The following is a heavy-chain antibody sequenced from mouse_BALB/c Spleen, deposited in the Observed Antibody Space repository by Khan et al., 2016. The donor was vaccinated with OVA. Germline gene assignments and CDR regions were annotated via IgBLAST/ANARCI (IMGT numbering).Heavy chain of an antibody. D-gene: IGHD2-1*01. CDR1: GFTFSSFG. CDR2: ISSGSSTI. J-gene: IGHJ1*01. CDR3: ARSGGNFHWYFDV. Sequence: EVKLQESGGGLVQPGGSRKLSCAASGFTFSSFGMHWVRQAPKQGLEWVAYISSGSSTIYYVDTVKGRFTISRASPQNTLFLQMTSLGSEDTAMYYCARSGGNFHWYFDVWGAGTSVTVSS. V-gene: IGHV5-17*02.